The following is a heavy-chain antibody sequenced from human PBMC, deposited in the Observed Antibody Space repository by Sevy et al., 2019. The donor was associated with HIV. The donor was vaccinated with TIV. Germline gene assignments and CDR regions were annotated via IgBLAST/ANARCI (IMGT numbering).Heavy chain of an antibody. CDR3: AREGCSRPHDY. Sequence: GGSLRLFCAASGFAFYEYSMSWIRQAPGKGLEWVATLSFGCGKINYADSVKGRFTISRDNSKNSFYLQMDNLRVEDTALYYCAREGCSRPHDYWGQGTRVTVS. J-gene: IGHJ4*02. D-gene: IGHD2-8*01. CDR1: GFAFYEYS. V-gene: IGHV3-23*01. CDR2: LSFGCGKI.